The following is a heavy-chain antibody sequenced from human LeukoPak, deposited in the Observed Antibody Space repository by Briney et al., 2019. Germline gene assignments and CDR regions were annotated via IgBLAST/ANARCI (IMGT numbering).Heavy chain of an antibody. J-gene: IGHJ3*02. CDR1: GYRFTSYW. Sequence: GESLKISYKGSGYRFTSYWIGWVRQMPGKDLEWMGIIYPGDSDTRYSPSFQGQVTISADKSISTAYLQWSSLKASDTAMYYCARQPIGGYYDSSGYPTDAFDIWGQGTMVTVSS. CDR3: ARQPIGGYYDSSGYPTDAFDI. CDR2: IYPGDSDT. V-gene: IGHV5-51*01. D-gene: IGHD3-22*01.